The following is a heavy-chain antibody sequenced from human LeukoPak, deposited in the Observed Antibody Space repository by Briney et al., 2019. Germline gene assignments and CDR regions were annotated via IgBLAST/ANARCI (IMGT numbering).Heavy chain of an antibody. D-gene: IGHD3-22*01. CDR1: GLTSSSYA. CDR2: ISGSGGST. CDR3: AKPYDSSGYYYGAAPYNDY. Sequence: GGSLRLSCAASGLTSSSYAMSWVRQAPGKGLEWVSAISGSGGSTYYADSVKGRFTISRDNSKNTLYLQMNSLRAEDTAVYYCAKPYDSSGYYYGAAPYNDYWGQGTLVTVSS. J-gene: IGHJ4*02. V-gene: IGHV3-23*01.